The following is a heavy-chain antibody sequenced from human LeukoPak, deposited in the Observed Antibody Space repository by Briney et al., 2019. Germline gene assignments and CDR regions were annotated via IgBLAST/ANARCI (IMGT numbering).Heavy chain of an antibody. Sequence: PGGSLRLACAVSGFIFSSYWMHWVRHAPGKGLVWVARINSDGSSISYADSVNGRFIISRNTAKNTLYLQMNSLRAEDTAVHYCALDSRVITKDYWGQGTLVTASS. CDR2: INSDGSSI. V-gene: IGHV3-74*01. D-gene: IGHD3-22*01. CDR1: GFIFSSYW. CDR3: ALDSRVITKDY. J-gene: IGHJ4*02.